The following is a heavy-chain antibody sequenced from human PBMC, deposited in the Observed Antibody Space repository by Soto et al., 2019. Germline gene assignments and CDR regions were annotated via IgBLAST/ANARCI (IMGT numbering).Heavy chain of an antibody. D-gene: IGHD6-13*01. J-gene: IGHJ5*02. CDR2: IVVGSGNT. CDR3: AAGDSSSWFTGNWFDP. Sequence: SVKVSCKASGFTFTSSAVQWVRQARVQRLEWIGWIVVGSGNTNYAQKFQERVTITRDMSTSTAYMELSSLRSEDTAVYYCAAGDSSSWFTGNWFDPWGQGTLVTVSS. CDR1: GFTFTSSA. V-gene: IGHV1-58*01.